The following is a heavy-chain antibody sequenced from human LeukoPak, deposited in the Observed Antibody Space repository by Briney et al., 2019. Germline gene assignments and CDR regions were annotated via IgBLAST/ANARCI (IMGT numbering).Heavy chain of an antibody. Sequence: GASVKVSCKASGGTFSSYAISWVRQAPGQGLEWMGGIIPIFGTANYAQKFQGRVTITADESTSTAYMELSSLRSEDTAVYYCASRYYDSSGYSSRPFDYFDYWGRGTLVTVSS. CDR2: IIPIFGTA. CDR3: ASRYYDSSGYSSRPFDYFDY. V-gene: IGHV1-69*13. CDR1: GGTFSSYA. J-gene: IGHJ4*02. D-gene: IGHD3-22*01.